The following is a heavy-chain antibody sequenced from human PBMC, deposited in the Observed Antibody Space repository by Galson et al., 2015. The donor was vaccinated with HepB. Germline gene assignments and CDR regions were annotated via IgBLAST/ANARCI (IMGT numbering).Heavy chain of an antibody. CDR3: ARDGGMDV. J-gene: IGHJ6*02. V-gene: IGHV3-21*01. Sequence: SLRLSCAASTFIFSTYSMNWVRQAPGKGLEWVSFISSSSSYIYYVDSVKGRFTISRDNAKNSLYLQMNSLRAEDTAVYYCARDGGMDVWGQGTTVTVSS. CDR1: TFIFSTYS. CDR2: ISSSSSYI.